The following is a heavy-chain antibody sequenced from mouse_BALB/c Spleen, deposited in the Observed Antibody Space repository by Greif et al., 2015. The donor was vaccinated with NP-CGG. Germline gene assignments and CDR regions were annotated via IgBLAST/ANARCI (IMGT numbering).Heavy chain of an antibody. CDR3: AKVAY. V-gene: IGHV14-3*02. J-gene: IGHJ3*01. Sequence: EVQLHQSGAELVKPGASVKLSCTASGFNIKDTYMHWVKQRPEQGLEWIGRIDPANGNTKYDPKFQGKATITADTSSNAADLQLSSLTSEDTAVYYCAKVAYWGQGTLVTVSA. CDR2: IDPANGNT. CDR1: GFNIKDTY.